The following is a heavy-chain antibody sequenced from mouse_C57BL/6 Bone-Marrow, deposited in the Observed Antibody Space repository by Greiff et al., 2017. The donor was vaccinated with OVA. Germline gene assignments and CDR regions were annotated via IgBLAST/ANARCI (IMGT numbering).Heavy chain of an antibody. D-gene: IGHD1-1*01. CDR2: IHPSDSYT. CDR1: GYTFTSYW. V-gene: IGHV1-69*01. CDR3: ARDGHGSSYDD. J-gene: IGHJ2*01. Sequence: QVQLQQPGAELVMPGASVKLSCKASGYTFTSYWMHWVKQRPGQGLEWIGEIHPSDSYTNYNQKFKGKSTLTVDKSSSTAYMQLSSLTSEDAAVYYGARDGHGSSYDDWGQGTTLTVSS.